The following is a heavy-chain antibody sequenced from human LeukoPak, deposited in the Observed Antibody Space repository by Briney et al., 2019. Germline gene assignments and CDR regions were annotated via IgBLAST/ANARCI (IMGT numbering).Heavy chain of an antibody. D-gene: IGHD2-2*02. Sequence: PGGSLRLSCAASGFTFSSYWMSWVRQAPGKGLEWVANIKQDGSEKYYVDSVKGRFTISRDNAKNSLYLQMNSLRAEDTAVYYCARARTDPIVVVPAAIYYYYYMDVWGKGTTVTVSS. CDR1: GFTFSSYW. J-gene: IGHJ6*03. CDR2: IKQDGSEK. CDR3: ARARTDPIVVVPAAIYYYYYMDV. V-gene: IGHV3-7*01.